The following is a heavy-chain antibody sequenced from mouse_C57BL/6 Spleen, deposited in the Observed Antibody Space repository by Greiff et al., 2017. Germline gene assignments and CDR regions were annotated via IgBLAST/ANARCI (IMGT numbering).Heavy chain of an antibody. J-gene: IGHJ1*03. CDR1: GFTFSNYG. V-gene: IGHV5-17*01. CDR3: ARGGPYSNPWDFGV. Sequence: EVQRVESGGGLVKPGGSLKLSCAASGFTFSNYGMHWVRQAPEKGLEWVAYISSGSSTIYYADTVKGRFTISRDNAKNTLSLQMTSLRSEDTAMYYWARGGPYSNPWDFGVWGTGTTVTVSS. D-gene: IGHD2-5*01. CDR2: ISSGSSTI.